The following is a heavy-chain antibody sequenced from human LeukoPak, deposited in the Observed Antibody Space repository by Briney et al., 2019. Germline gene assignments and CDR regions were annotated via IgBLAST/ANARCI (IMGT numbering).Heavy chain of an antibody. CDR1: GFIFSNYG. V-gene: IGHV3-23*01. J-gene: IGHJ4*02. CDR2: ISGSGGST. CDR3: AKPAVAGHPIIDY. D-gene: IGHD6-19*01. Sequence: PGRSLRLSCVASGFIFSNYGMHWVRQAPGKGLEWVSAISGSGGSTYYADSVKGRFTISRDNSKNTLYLQMNSLRAEDTAVYYCAKPAVAGHPIIDYWGQGTLVTVSS.